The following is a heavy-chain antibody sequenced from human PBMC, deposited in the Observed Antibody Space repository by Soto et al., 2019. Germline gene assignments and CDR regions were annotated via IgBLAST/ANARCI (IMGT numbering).Heavy chain of an antibody. Sequence: GGSLRLSCAASGFTLRPYGMHWVRQAPGKGLEWVAGVWYDGSKKYYADSVKGRFTVSRDNSNNTLYLQMNSLRAEDTAVYYCARPLEQWQLGFGMDVWGQGSPVTVSS. CDR3: ARPLEQWQLGFGMDV. V-gene: IGHV3-33*01. CDR1: GFTLRPYG. J-gene: IGHJ6*01. CDR2: VWYDGSKK. D-gene: IGHD6-19*01.